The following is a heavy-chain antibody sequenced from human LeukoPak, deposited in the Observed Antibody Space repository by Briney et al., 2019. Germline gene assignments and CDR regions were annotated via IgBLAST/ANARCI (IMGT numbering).Heavy chain of an antibody. D-gene: IGHD6-19*01. CDR2: VSGSGWRT. J-gene: IGHJ6*02. CDR3: ANQPGLYDNGWSTTYHFFGLDV. V-gene: IGHV3-23*01. CDR1: GFTFTSYA. Sequence: GSLRLSCAASGFTFTSYAMSWVRPAPGKGLGWVSTVSGSGWRTYYTSSVQGRFTISRDNSKDTLYLEMNSLRAGDTAVYYCANQPGLYDNGWSTTYHFFGLDVWGQGTTVIVSS.